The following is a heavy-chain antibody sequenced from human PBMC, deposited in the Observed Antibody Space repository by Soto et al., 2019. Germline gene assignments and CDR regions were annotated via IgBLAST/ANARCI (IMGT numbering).Heavy chain of an antibody. Sequence: SXSRSLTCTVSGGSIGSSKWGSGVRQPPGKGLEWIGEIYHSGSTNYNPSLKSRVTISVDKSKNQFSLKLSSVTAADTAVYYCARSIIAAGGRFYYYYYGMDVWGQGTTVTVSS. J-gene: IGHJ6*02. CDR2: IYHSGST. D-gene: IGHD6-13*01. CDR3: ARSIIAAGGRFYYYYYGMDV. V-gene: IGHV4-4*02. CDR1: GGSIGSSKW.